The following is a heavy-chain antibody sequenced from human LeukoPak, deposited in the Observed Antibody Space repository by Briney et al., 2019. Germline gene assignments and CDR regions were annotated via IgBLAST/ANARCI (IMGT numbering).Heavy chain of an antibody. J-gene: IGHJ4*02. CDR1: GGSVSSGSYY. V-gene: IGHV4-61*01. CDR3: ARHYDLWSGYNY. Sequence: SETLSLTCTVSGGSVSSGSYYWSWIRQPPGKGLEWIGYIYYSGSTNYNPSLKSRVTISVDTSKNQYSLKLSSVTAADTAVYYCARHYDLWSGYNYWGQGLLVTVSS. CDR2: IYYSGST. D-gene: IGHD3-3*01.